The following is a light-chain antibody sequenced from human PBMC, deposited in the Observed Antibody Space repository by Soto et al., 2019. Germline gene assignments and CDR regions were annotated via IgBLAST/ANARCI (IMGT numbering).Light chain of an antibody. CDR3: QQSRT. CDR1: QSITSW. CDR2: KPW. V-gene: IGKV1-5*03. J-gene: IGKJ1*01. Sequence: DIQMTQSPSTLSASVGDSVTITCRASQSITSWLAWYQQKPGKAPKLLIYKPWSLESGVPSRFSGSGSGTQFTLTISSLQPDDFATYYCQQSRTFGQGTKVEIK.